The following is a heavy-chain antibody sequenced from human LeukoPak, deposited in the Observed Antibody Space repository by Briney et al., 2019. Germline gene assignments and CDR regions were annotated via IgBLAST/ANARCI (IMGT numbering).Heavy chain of an antibody. CDR1: GGSFSGYY. Sequence: PSETLSLTCAVYGGSFSGYYWSWIRQPPGKGLEWIGEINHSGSTNYNPSLKSRVTISVDTSKNQFSLKLSSVTAADTAVYYCARGAVAGTRAFDYWGRGTLVTVSS. CDR2: INHSGST. J-gene: IGHJ4*02. D-gene: IGHD6-19*01. V-gene: IGHV4-34*01. CDR3: ARGAVAGTRAFDY.